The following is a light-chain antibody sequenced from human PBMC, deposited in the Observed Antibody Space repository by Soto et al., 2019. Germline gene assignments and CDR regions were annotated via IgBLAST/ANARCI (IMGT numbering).Light chain of an antibody. V-gene: IGKV3-20*01. CDR1: QSVSSSY. J-gene: IGKJ1*01. Sequence: EIVLTQSPGTLSLSPGERATLSCRASQSVSSSYLAWYQQKPGQAPRLLIYGASSRATGIPDRFSSSGSGTDFTLTISRLEPEDFAVYYCQQYGSSRATFGQGTKVEIK. CDR3: QQYGSSRAT. CDR2: GAS.